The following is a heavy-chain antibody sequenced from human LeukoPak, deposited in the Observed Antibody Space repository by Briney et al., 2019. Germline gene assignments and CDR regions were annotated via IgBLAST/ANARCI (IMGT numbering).Heavy chain of an antibody. J-gene: IGHJ6*03. D-gene: IGHD6-13*01. CDR1: GGTFSGYY. Sequence: SETLSLTCAVYGGTFSGYYWSWIRQPPGKRLEWIGEINHSGSTNYNPSLKSRVTISVDTSKNQFSLKLSSVTAADTAVYYCARGAAAGTRRTYYYYYYMDVWGKGTTVTVSS. CDR2: INHSGST. V-gene: IGHV4-34*01. CDR3: ARGAAAGTRRTYYYYYYMDV.